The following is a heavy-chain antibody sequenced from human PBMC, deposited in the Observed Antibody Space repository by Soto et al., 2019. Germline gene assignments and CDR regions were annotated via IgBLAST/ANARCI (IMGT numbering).Heavy chain of an antibody. CDR1: GFTFSSRA. J-gene: IGHJ3*01. CDR2: ISGSGAVT. Sequence: EVQLLESGGGLVQPGGSLRLSCAASGFTFSSRAMNWVRLATGKGLEWVSSISGSGAVTNYADSVKGRFTDSRDNSKNTLYLQINSQRAEDTAVYYCAKVLELGHYYDNSTYPDAFDLWGRGTMVTVSS. CDR3: AKVLELGHYYDNSTYPDAFDL. D-gene: IGHD3-22*01. V-gene: IGHV3-23*01.